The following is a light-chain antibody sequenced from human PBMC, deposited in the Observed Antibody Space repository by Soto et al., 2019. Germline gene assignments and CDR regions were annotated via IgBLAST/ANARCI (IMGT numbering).Light chain of an antibody. V-gene: IGKV1-39*01. J-gene: IGKJ5*01. CDR3: QQTYSTLPST. CDR1: QSINTY. CDR2: ETS. Sequence: DVQMTQSPSSLSAFVGDRVTITCRASQSINTYLNWYQQKPGKAPRLLIYETSNLESGVPSRFSGSGSGTDFTLTITSLQPEDLATYYCQQTYSTLPSTFGQGTRLEIK.